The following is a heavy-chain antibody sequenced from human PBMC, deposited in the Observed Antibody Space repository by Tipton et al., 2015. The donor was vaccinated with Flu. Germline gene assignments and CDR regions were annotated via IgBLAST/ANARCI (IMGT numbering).Heavy chain of an antibody. CDR1: GYTFTAHY. D-gene: IGHD4-11*01. Sequence: QVQLVQSGAELKSPGASVKVSCKTSGYTFTAHYIHWVRQAPGQGLEWMGWINANDNGTRYPQKFQGRVTMTRDTSISTVYMELKRLTSEDTAVYYCARDGPDYNGAFDVWGLGTVVTVSS. V-gene: IGHV1-2*02. J-gene: IGHJ3*01. CDR3: ARDGPDYNGAFDV. CDR2: INANDNGT.